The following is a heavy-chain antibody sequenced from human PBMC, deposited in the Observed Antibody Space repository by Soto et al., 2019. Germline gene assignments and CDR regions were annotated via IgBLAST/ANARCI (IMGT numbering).Heavy chain of an antibody. J-gene: IGHJ4*02. CDR1: GFTFSSYW. CDR2: INSDGSGT. D-gene: IGHD2-2*01. CDR3: ARVSREVVPAAIDY. Sequence: EVQLVESGGGLVQPGGSLRLSCAASGFTFSSYWIHWVRQAPGKGLVWVSRINSDGSGTTYADSVKGRFTISRDNAKNTLYLQMTSLRAEDTAVYYCARVSREVVPAAIDYWGQGTLGTVSS. V-gene: IGHV3-74*01.